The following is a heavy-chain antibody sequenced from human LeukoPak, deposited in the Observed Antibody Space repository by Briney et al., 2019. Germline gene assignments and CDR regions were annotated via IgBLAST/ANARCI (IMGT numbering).Heavy chain of an antibody. CDR2: INRDGSST. CDR3: ASGYGDYVDY. Sequence: PGGSLRLSCAASGFTFRSYWMHWVRQAPGKGLVWVSRINRDGSSTNYADSVKGRFTISRDNAKNTLYLQMNSLRAEDTAVYYCASGYGDYVDYWGQGTLVTVSS. J-gene: IGHJ4*02. D-gene: IGHD4-17*01. V-gene: IGHV3-74*01. CDR1: GFTFRSYW.